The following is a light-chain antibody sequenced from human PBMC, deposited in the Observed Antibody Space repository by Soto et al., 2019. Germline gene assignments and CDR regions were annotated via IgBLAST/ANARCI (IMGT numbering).Light chain of an antibody. CDR2: DAS. J-gene: IGKJ4*01. CDR3: QQRSNWPPVT. CDR1: QSVKSS. Sequence: EVVLTQSPAILSLSPGERATLSCRASQSVKSSLAWYQQKPGQPPRLLIYDASHRATGIPARFSGSGSGTDFTLTISSLEPEDVAFYFCQQRSNWPPVTFGGGTKV. V-gene: IGKV3-11*01.